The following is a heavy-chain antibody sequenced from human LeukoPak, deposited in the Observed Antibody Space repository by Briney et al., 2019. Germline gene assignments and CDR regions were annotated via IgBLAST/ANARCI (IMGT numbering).Heavy chain of an antibody. CDR3: ARGPRYFDTSGYYFDY. V-gene: IGHV4-61*01. CDR2: VSSRGDT. CDR1: GGSVSSGIYY. J-gene: IGHJ4*02. D-gene: IGHD3-22*01. Sequence: SETLSLTCTVSGGSVSSGIYYWSWIRQPPGKGLEWIGYVSSRGDTNYNPSLKSRVNISRDTSKNQVFLNLNSITAADTAVYSCARGPRYFDTSGYYFDYWGQGLLVTVSS.